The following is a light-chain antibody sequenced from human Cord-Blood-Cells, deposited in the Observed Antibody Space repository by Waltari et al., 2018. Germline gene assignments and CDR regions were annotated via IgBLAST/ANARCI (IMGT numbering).Light chain of an antibody. CDR2: DAS. CDR1: QSISSW. J-gene: IGKJ1*01. CDR3: QQYNSYSPT. V-gene: IGKV1-5*01. Sequence: DIQITQSPSTLSASVGDRVTITCRASQSISSWLDLYQQKPGKAPKLMIYDASSLESGVPSRCSGSGSGTEFTLTISSLQPDDFATYYCQQYNSYSPTFGQGTKVEIK.